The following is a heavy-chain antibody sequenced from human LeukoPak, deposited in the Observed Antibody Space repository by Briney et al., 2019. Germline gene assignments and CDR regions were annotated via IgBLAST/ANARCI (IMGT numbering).Heavy chain of an antibody. CDR2: ISSGSSYI. V-gene: IGHV3-21*01. Sequence: GGSLRLSCAASGFTFSSYMVTWVRQAPGKGLEWVSSISSGSSYIYYEDSVKGRFTISRDNGKNSLYLQMSSLRAEGTAVYYCAIAVDSISGTGDTFDIWGQGTMVTVSS. CDR1: GFTFSSYM. CDR3: AIAVDSISGTGDTFDI. J-gene: IGHJ3*02. D-gene: IGHD3-3*01.